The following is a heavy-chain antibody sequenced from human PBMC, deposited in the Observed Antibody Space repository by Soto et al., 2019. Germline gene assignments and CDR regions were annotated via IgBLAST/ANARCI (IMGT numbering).Heavy chain of an antibody. CDR1: GYSFTRNG. CDR2: ISAKNGDT. CDR3: VRDRDSDTWPSRDV. J-gene: IGHJ6*02. D-gene: IGHD1-26*01. Sequence: QVHLVQSGAELKKPGASVRVSCKASGYSFTRNGISWVRQAPGQGLEWMGWISAKNGDTNYAQKFQGRVIMTTDTSTSTAYMELRSLRSDDTAVYYCVRDRDSDTWPSRDVGGQGTTVTVSS. V-gene: IGHV1-18*01.